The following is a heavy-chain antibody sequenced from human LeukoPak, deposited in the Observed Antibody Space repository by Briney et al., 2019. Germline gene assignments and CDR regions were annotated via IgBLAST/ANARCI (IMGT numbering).Heavy chain of an antibody. CDR2: ITGGGSTT. Sequence: PGGSLRLSCAASGFTFSIYAMSWVRQAPGKGLEWVSTITGGGSTTYYADSVKGRFTISRDNSKNTLYLQMNSLRAEDTALYYCARESPVAATGRSWFDSWGQGTLVTVSS. V-gene: IGHV3-23*01. CDR1: GFTFSIYA. D-gene: IGHD6-13*01. J-gene: IGHJ5*01. CDR3: ARESPVAATGRSWFDS.